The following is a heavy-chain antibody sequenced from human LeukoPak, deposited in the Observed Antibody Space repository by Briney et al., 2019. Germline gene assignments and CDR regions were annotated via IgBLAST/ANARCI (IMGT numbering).Heavy chain of an antibody. CDR1: GGSISSGGYY. Sequence: TLSLTCTVSGGSISSGGYYWSWIRQPPGKGLEWIGYIYHSGSTYYNPSLKSRVTISVDRSKNQFSLKLSSVIAADTAVYYCARDYAPLGPHKKEYSSSAGFDPWGQGTLVTVSS. V-gene: IGHV4-30-2*01. D-gene: IGHD6-6*01. CDR3: ARDYAPLGPHKKEYSSSAGFDP. J-gene: IGHJ5*02. CDR2: IYHSGST.